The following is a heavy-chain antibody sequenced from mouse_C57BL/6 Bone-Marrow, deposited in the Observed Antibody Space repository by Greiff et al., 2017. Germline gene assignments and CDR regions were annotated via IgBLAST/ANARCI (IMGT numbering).Heavy chain of an antibody. CDR3: ARESNWDYFDY. Sequence: QVQLQQPGAELVLPGASVKLSCKASGYTFTSYWMHWVKQRPGQGLEWIGEIDPSDSYTNSNQTFKGKSTLTVDKSSSTAYMQLSSLTSEDSAVYYCARESNWDYFDYWGQGTTLTVSS. J-gene: IGHJ2*01. D-gene: IGHD4-1*01. CDR2: IDPSDSYT. V-gene: IGHV1-69*01. CDR1: GYTFTSYW.